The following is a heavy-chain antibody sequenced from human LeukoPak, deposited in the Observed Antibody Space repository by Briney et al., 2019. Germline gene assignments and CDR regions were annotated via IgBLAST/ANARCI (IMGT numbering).Heavy chain of an antibody. Sequence: PGRSLRLSCAASGFTFSSYGMHWVRQAPGKGLEWVAVISYDGSNKYYADSVKGRFTISRDNSKNTLYLQTNSLRAEDTAVYYCAKDKSPPYYYGMDVWGKGTTVTVSS. CDR2: ISYDGSNK. CDR3: AKDKSPPYYYGMDV. J-gene: IGHJ6*04. CDR1: GFTFSSYG. V-gene: IGHV3-30*18.